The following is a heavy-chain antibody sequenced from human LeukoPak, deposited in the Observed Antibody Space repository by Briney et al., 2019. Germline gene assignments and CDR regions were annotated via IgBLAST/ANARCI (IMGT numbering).Heavy chain of an antibody. J-gene: IGHJ4*02. V-gene: IGHV3-30-3*01. CDR3: ARVFSSRSSGWGYFDY. Sequence: GGSLRLSCAASGFTFSNYAIHWVRQAPGKGLEWVGVVSYDGNNKYYADSVKGRFTISRDNSKNTLYLQMNSLRAEDTAVYYCARVFSSRSSGWGYFDYWGQGSLVTVSS. D-gene: IGHD6-19*01. CDR2: VSYDGNNK. CDR1: GFTFSNYA.